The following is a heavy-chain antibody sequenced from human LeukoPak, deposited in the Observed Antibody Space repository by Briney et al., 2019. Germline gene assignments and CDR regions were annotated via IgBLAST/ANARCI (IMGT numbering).Heavy chain of an antibody. J-gene: IGHJ4*02. V-gene: IGHV4-34*01. CDR3: ARARRFFDY. Sequence: SETLLLTCAVYGGSFSGYYWSWIRQPPGKGLEWIGEINHSGSTNYNPSLKSRVTISVDTSKNQFSLKLSSVTAADTAVYYCARARRFFDYWGQGTLVTVSS. CDR2: INHSGST. CDR1: GGSFSGYY.